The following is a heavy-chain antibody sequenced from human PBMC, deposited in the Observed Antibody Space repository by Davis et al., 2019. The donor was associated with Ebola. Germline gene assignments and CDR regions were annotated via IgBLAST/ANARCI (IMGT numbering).Heavy chain of an antibody. CDR3: AREACSGGSCYYYYGMDV. CDR1: GGSVRSRDNYY. V-gene: IGHV4-61*01. J-gene: IGHJ6*02. CDR2: IYYSGST. Sequence: SETLSLTCIVSGGSVRSRDNYYWSWIRQSPGKGPEWIGLIYYSGSTNYNPSLKSRVTISVDTSKNQFSLKLSSVTAADTAVYYCAREACSGGSCYYYYGMDVWGQGTTVTVSS. D-gene: IGHD2-15*01.